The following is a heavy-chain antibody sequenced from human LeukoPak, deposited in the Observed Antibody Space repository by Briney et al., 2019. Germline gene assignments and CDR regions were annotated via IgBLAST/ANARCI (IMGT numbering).Heavy chain of an antibody. D-gene: IGHD5-18*01. CDR3: AREEIRGYSYGYI. CDR1: GGSISSYY. J-gene: IGHJ3*02. Sequence: SETLSLTCTVSGGSISSYYWSWIRQPPGKRLEWIGYIYYSGSTNYNPSLKSRVTISVDTSKNQFSLKLSSVTAADTAVYYCAREEIRGYSYGYIWGQGTMVTVSS. CDR2: IYYSGST. V-gene: IGHV4-59*01.